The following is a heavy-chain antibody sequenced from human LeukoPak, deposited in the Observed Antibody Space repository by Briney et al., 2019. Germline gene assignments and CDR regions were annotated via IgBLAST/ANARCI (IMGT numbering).Heavy chain of an antibody. Sequence: GGSLRLSCAASGFTFDDYAMHWVRQAPGEGLEWVSLISWNGGSTYYADSVKGRFTISRDNSKNSLYLQMNSLRAEDTALYYCAKGLEREYYYYYYGMDVWGKGTTVTVSS. CDR2: ISWNGGST. V-gene: IGHV3-43D*04. CDR1: GFTFDDYA. J-gene: IGHJ6*04. D-gene: IGHD1-1*01. CDR3: AKGLEREYYYYYYGMDV.